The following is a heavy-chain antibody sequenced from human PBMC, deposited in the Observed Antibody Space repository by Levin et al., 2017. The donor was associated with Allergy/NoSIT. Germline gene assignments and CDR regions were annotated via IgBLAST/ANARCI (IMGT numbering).Heavy chain of an antibody. D-gene: IGHD3-3*01. V-gene: IGHV3-23*01. CDR1: GFTFTSYA. CDR2: IGGSGSNT. Sequence: PGGSLRLSCAASGFTFTSYAMTWVRQAPGKGLEWVSAIGGSGSNTCYADSVKGRFTISRDNSKNTLYLQMNSLRAEDTAVYYCAKLGDSDFWSAYLDYWGQGTLVTVSS. CDR3: AKLGDSDFWSAYLDY. J-gene: IGHJ4*02.